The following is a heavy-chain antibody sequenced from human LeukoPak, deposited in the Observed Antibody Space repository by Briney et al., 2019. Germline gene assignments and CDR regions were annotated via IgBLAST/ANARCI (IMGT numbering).Heavy chain of an antibody. CDR1: GFTFSSYW. Sequence: AGGSLRLSCAASGFTFSSYWMSWVRQAPGKGLEWVANIKQDGSEKYYVDSVKGRFTISRDNAKNSLYLQMNSLRAEDTAVYFCARYDFWSGYYSNFDHWGQGTLVTVSS. CDR3: ARYDFWSGYYSNFDH. D-gene: IGHD3-3*01. J-gene: IGHJ4*02. V-gene: IGHV3-7*01. CDR2: IKQDGSEK.